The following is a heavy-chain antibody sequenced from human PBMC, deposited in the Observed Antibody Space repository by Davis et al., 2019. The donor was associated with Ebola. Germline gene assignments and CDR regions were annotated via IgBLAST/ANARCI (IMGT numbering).Heavy chain of an antibody. D-gene: IGHD4-17*01. Sequence: PGGSLRLSCAASGFTFSNAWMSWVRQAPGKGLEWVGRIKSKTDGGTTDYAAPVKGRFTISRDDSKNTLYLQMNSLKTEDTAVYYCAARGHDDGDPPLDSWGQGTLVTVSS. J-gene: IGHJ5*01. CDR1: GFTFSNAW. V-gene: IGHV3-15*01. CDR2: IKSKTDGGTT. CDR3: AARGHDDGDPPLDS.